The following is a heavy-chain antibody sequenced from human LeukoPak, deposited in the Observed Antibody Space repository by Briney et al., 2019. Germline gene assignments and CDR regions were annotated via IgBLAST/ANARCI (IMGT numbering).Heavy chain of an antibody. CDR1: GGSISDYY. V-gene: IGHV4-59*12. D-gene: IGHD3-22*01. CDR3: ARVGIVLVIGSNWVDP. J-gene: IGHJ5*02. Sequence: SETLSLTCTVSGGSISDYYWTWIRQPPGKGLEWIGHIYYSGNTIYNPSLKSRVTISVDTSKNQFSLKFNSVTAADTAVYYCARVGIVLVIGSNWVDPWGQGTLVTVSS. CDR2: IYYSGNT.